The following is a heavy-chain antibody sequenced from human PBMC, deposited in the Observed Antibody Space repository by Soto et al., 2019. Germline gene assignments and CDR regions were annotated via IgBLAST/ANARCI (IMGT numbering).Heavy chain of an antibody. V-gene: IGHV3-7*01. CDR3: ARGSSVYDSSGYPFDY. CDR1: GFTFSSYW. D-gene: IGHD3-22*01. Sequence: ALRLSCAASGFTFSSYWMSWVRQAPGKGLEWVANIKQDGSHKYYVDSVKGRFTMSRDNAKNSLYLQMSSLRAEDTAVYYCARGSSVYDSSGYPFDYWGQGSQVTVSS. J-gene: IGHJ4*02. CDR2: IKQDGSHK.